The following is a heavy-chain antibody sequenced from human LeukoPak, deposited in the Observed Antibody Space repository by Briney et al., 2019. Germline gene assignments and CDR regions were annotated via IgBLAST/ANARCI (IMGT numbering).Heavy chain of an antibody. V-gene: IGHV2-5*02. CDR3: AHSWGGKLDY. CDR1: WFSLSTSGVG. CDR2: IFWDDDK. J-gene: IGHJ4*02. Sequence: SGPTLLKPTQTLTLTCTFSWFSLSTSGVGVCWLRQPPGKALEWLALIFWDDDKRYIPSLKSRLTITNDTPKNQVVLTMTKMDPVDTATYYCAHSWGGKLDYWGQGTLVTVSS. D-gene: IGHD3-10*01.